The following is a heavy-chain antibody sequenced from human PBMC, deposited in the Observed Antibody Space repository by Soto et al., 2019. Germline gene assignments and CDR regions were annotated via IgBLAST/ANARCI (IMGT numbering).Heavy chain of an antibody. V-gene: IGHV3-23*01. J-gene: IGHJ4*02. CDR1: GFTFSSYA. CDR3: AKDSRGHMIVGAGPDY. D-gene: IGHD3-22*01. CDR2: ISGSGGST. Sequence: GGSLRLSCAASGFTFSSYAMSWVRQAPGKGLEWVSAISGSGGSTYYADSVKGRFTISRDNSKNTLYLQMNSLRAEDTAVYYCAKDSRGHMIVGAGPDYWGQGTLVTVSS.